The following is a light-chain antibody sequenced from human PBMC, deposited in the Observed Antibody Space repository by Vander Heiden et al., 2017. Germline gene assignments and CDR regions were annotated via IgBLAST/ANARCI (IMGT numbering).Light chain of an antibody. CDR3: QQSYSTPFT. Sequence: DIQMTQSPSSLSASVGDRVTITCRASQSISSYLNWYQQKPGKAPKLLIYAGSSLQSGVPSRFSGSGSGTDFTLTISSLQPEDFATYYCQQSYSTPFTFGPGTKVYIK. CDR2: AGS. J-gene: IGKJ3*01. V-gene: IGKV1-39*01. CDR1: QSISSY.